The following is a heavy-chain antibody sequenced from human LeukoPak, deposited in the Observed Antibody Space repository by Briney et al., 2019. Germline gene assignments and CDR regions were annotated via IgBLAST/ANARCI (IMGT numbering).Heavy chain of an antibody. CDR1: GFTFSNAW. D-gene: IGHD2-21*01. J-gene: IGHJ4*02. V-gene: IGHV3-15*01. CDR3: TTAADGDSPYFDY. CDR2: IKSKTDGGTT. Sequence: GGSLRLSCAASGFTFSNAWMSWVRQAPGKGLEWVGRIKSKTDGGTTDYAAPVKGRFTISRDDSKNTLYLQMNSLKTEDTAVYYCTTAADGDSPYFDYWGQGTLVTVSS.